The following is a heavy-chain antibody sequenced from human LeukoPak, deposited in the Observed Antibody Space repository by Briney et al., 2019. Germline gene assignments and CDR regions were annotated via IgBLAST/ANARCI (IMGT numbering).Heavy chain of an antibody. J-gene: IGHJ4*02. CDR1: GFTFSSYA. D-gene: IGHD3-22*01. V-gene: IGHV3-23*01. Sequence: GGSLRLSCAASGFTFSSYAMSWVRQAPGEGLEWVSAISGSGGSTYYADSVKGRFTISRDNSKNTLYLQMNSLRAEDTAVYYCAKGPRYDSSGYYFDYWGQGTLVTVSS. CDR2: ISGSGGST. CDR3: AKGPRYDSSGYYFDY.